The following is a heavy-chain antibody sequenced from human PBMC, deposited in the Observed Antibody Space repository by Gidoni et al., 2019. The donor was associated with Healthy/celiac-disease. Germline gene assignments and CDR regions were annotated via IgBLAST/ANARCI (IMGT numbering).Heavy chain of an antibody. J-gene: IGHJ1*01. CDR1: GGSISSYY. D-gene: IGHD3-16*02. CDR2: LYDSGST. V-gene: IGHV4-59*01. CDR3: ASWGLSRPEYFQH. Sequence: QVQMQESGPGLVKPSETLSLTCPVSGGSISSYYWSWIRPPPGKGLEWIGYLYDSGSTNYNPSLKSRVTISVDTSKNQFSLKLSSVTAADTAVYYCASWGLSRPEYFQHWGQGTLVTVSS.